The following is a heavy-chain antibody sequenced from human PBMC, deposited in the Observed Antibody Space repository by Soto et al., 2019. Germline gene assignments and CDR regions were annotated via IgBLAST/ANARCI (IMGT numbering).Heavy chain of an antibody. Sequence: ASVKVSCKASGYTFTSYYMHWVRQAPGQGLEWMGIINPSGGSTSYAQKFQGRVTMTRDTSTSTVYMELSSLRSEDTAVYYCARDTPHCSGGSCYSGTWFDPWGQGTLVTVSS. V-gene: IGHV1-46*01. CDR2: INPSGGST. CDR1: GYTFTSYY. CDR3: ARDTPHCSGGSCYSGTWFDP. J-gene: IGHJ5*02. D-gene: IGHD2-15*01.